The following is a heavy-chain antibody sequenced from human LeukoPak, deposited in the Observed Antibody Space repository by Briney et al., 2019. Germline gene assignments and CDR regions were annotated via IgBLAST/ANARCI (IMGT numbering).Heavy chain of an antibody. J-gene: IGHJ5*02. CDR1: GGSFSGYY. CDR3: ARGPYSSSYPASWFDP. Sequence: SETLSLTCAVYGGSFSGYYWGWIRQPPGKGLEWIGEINHSGSTNYNPSLKSRVTISVDTSKNQFSLKLSSVTAADTAVYYCARGPYSSSYPASWFDPWGQGTLVTVSS. V-gene: IGHV4-34*01. CDR2: INHSGST. D-gene: IGHD6-13*01.